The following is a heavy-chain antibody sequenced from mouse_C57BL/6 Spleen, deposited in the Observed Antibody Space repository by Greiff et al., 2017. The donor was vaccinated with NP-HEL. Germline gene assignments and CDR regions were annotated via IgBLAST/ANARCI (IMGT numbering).Heavy chain of an antibody. CDR2: IDPETGGT. CDR1: GYTFTDYE. J-gene: IGHJ1*03. CDR3: TRGLREGWYFDV. Sequence: QVQLQQSGAELVRPGASVTLSCKASGYTFTDYEMHWVKQTPVHGLEWIGAIDPETGGTAYNQKFKGKAILTAEKSSSTAYIELRSLTSEDSAVYYCTRGLREGWYFDVWGTGTTVTVSS. V-gene: IGHV1-15*01. D-gene: IGHD1-1*01.